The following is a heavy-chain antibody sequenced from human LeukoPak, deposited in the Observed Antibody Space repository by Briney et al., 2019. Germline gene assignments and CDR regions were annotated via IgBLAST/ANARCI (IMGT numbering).Heavy chain of an antibody. V-gene: IGHV1-69*13. CDR2: IIPIYGTT. J-gene: IGHJ4*02. CDR3: AREGLGELTLDC. D-gene: IGHD3-16*01. CDR1: GYTFTSYD. Sequence: SVKVSCKASGYTFTSYDINWVRQAPGHGLEWMGGIIPIYGTTNYAQKFQGRLTITADGSTSTAYMELTNLRSDDTAVYYCAREGLGELTLDCWGQGTLVTVSS.